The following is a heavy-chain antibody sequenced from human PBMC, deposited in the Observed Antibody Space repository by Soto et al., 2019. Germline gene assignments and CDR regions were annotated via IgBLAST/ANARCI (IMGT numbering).Heavy chain of an antibody. CDR2: IYYPGLT. CDR3: ARGKRSKTATAGTGWFDP. Sequence: QLLLQESGSGLLKPSQTLSLNCSVSGDSVSSGGLSWNWLRQSPGRGLEWIGYIYYPGLTYYNPSLKSRVSMSLDSSENQVSLSLSSVTAADSAVYYCARGKRSKTATAGTGWFDPWGPGTLVTVSS. CDR1: GDSVSSGGLS. V-gene: IGHV4-30-2*06. D-gene: IGHD6-13*01. J-gene: IGHJ5*02.